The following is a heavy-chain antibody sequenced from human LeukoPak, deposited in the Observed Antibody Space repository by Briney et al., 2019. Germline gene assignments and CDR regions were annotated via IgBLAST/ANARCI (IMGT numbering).Heavy chain of an antibody. CDR1: GYSISSGYY. Sequence: SETLSLTCAVSGYSISSGYYWGWIRQPPGKGLEWIGSIYHSGSTYYNQSLKSRVAISVDTSKNQFSLKLSSVTAADTAVYYCARGREWEPFDYWGQGTLVTVSS. D-gene: IGHD1-26*01. CDR2: IYHSGST. CDR3: ARGREWEPFDY. V-gene: IGHV4-38-2*01. J-gene: IGHJ4*02.